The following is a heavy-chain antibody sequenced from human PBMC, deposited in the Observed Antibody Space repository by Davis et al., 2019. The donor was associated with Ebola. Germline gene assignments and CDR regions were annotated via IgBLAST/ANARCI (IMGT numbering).Heavy chain of an antibody. D-gene: IGHD6-19*01. Sequence: SETLSLTCTVSGGSISSYYWSWIRQPPGKGLEWIGYIYYSGSTNYNPSLKSRVTISVDTSKNQFSLKLSSVTAADTAVYYCAGGGAVAGPWGQGTLVTVSS. CDR3: AGGGAVAGP. CDR1: GGSISSYY. CDR2: IYYSGST. V-gene: IGHV4-59*01. J-gene: IGHJ5*02.